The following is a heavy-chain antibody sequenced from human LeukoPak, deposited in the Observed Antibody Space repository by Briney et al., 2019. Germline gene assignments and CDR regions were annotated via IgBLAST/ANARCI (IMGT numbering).Heavy chain of an antibody. CDR3: ARTLSRWDPFDY. Sequence: SETLSFTCSISGGSISCYIGSWIRQPPGKGQEWIGYYHYTGSTNYNPSLKSRVIISLDTSKNQFSLKLSSVTAADTAVYYCARTLSRWDPFDYWGQGTLVTVSS. D-gene: IGHD1-26*01. V-gene: IGHV4-59*13. CDR2: YHYTGST. CDR1: GGSISCYI. J-gene: IGHJ4*02.